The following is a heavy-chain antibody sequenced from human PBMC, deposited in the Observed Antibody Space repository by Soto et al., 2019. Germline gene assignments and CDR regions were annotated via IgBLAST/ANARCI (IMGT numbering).Heavy chain of an antibody. CDR2: IMPVFPTP. CDR3: ARDKDRQQLGGNYYYILDV. Sequence: QVQLVQSGAEVKKPGSSVRVSCKTSGGTFRTSAISWVRQAPGQGLEWMGGIMPVFPTPDYAQKFQGRVTITADESTRTVYRELSSLRSEDTAVYYCARDKDRQQLGGNYYYILDVWGQGTTVTVSS. D-gene: IGHD3-3*02. J-gene: IGHJ6*02. CDR1: GGTFRTSA. V-gene: IGHV1-69*12.